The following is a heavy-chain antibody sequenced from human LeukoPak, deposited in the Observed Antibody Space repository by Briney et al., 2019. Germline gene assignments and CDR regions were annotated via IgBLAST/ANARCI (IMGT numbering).Heavy chain of an antibody. V-gene: IGHV1-18*01. Sequence: ASVKVSCKASGYTFTSYGISWVRQAPGQVLEWMGWISAYNGNTNYAQKLQGRVTMTTDTSTSTAYMELRSLRSDDTAVYYCARPMLAGDAFDIWGQGTMVTVSS. CDR2: ISAYNGNT. D-gene: IGHD2-2*01. J-gene: IGHJ3*02. CDR1: GYTFTSYG. CDR3: ARPMLAGDAFDI.